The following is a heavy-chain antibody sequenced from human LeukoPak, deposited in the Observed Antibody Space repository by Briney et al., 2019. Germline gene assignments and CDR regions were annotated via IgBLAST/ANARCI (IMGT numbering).Heavy chain of an antibody. CDR2: INHSGST. CDR1: GGSFSGYY. J-gene: IGHJ4*02. D-gene: IGHD3-22*01. V-gene: IGHV4-34*01. CDR3: ARAPYYYDSSGYYPLVDY. Sequence: SETLSLTCAVYGGSFSGYYWSWIRQPPGQGLEWIGEINHSGSTNYNPSLKRRVTISVDTSKNQYSLKLSSVTAADTAVYYCARAPYYYDSSGYYPLVDYWGQGTLVTVSS.